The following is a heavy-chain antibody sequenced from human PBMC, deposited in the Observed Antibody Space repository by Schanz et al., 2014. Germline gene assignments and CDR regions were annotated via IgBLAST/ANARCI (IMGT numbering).Heavy chain of an antibody. V-gene: IGHV3-23*04. CDR3: AKTLFPGGTQTFGN. D-gene: IGHD2-8*02. J-gene: IGHJ4*02. Sequence: EVQLVESGGDLVQPGGSLRLSCAASGFIFGSSVMAWVRQAPGKGLEWVSGFDAHDGRAYYADSAKGRFTISRDNSKSTLYVEMNSLRVEDTAVYYCAKTLFPGGTQTFGNWGRGTLVTVSS. CDR2: FDAHDGRA. CDR1: GFIFGSSV.